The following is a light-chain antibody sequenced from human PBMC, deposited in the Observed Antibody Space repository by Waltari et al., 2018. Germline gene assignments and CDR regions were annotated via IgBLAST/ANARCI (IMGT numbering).Light chain of an antibody. Sequence: QSALTQPRSVSGSPGQSVTISCTGTSSDVGGYKSVSLYQQHPGKAPKLMTYDVSKRPSGVPDRFSGSKSGNTASLTISGLQAEDEADYYCCSHAGSYVIFGGGTKLTVL. CDR2: DVS. J-gene: IGLJ2*01. CDR1: SSDVGGYKS. V-gene: IGLV2-11*01. CDR3: CSHAGSYVI.